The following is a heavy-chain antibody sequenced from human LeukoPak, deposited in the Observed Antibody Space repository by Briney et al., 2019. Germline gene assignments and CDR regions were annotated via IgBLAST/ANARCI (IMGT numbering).Heavy chain of an antibody. CDR1: GFTFSSYS. V-gene: IGHV3-21*01. CDR2: ISSSSSYI. J-gene: IGHJ4*02. D-gene: IGHD2-15*01. Sequence: GGSLRPSCAASGFTFSSYSMNWVRQAPGKGLEWVSSISSSSSYIYYADSVKGRFTISRDNAKNSLYLQMNSLRAEDTAVYYCARARNPIYCSGGSCYPDSFDYWGQGTLVTVSS. CDR3: ARARNPIYCSGGSCYPDSFDY.